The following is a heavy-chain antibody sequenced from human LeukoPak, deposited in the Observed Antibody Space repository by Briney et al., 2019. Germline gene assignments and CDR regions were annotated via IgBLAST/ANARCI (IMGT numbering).Heavy chain of an antibody. CDR2: IYYSGST. CDR1: GGSISSYY. J-gene: IGHJ4*02. CDR3: AAGFWGSFLDY. V-gene: IGHV4-59*01. Sequence: SETLSLTCTVSGGSISSYYWSWIRQPPGKGLEWIGYIYYSGSTNYNPSLKSRVTISVDTSKNQFSLKLSSVTAADTAVYYCAAGFWGSFLDYWGQGTLVTVSS. D-gene: IGHD3-16*01.